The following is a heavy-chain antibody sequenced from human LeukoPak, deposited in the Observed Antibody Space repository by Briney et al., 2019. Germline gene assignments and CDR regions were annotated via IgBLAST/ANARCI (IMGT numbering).Heavy chain of an antibody. J-gene: IGHJ1*01. D-gene: IGHD6-13*01. CDR1: GFTFSSYE. Sequence: GGSLRLSCAASGFTFSSYEMNWVRQAPGKGLEWVSSISSSSSYIYYADSVKGRFTISRDNAKNSLYLQMNSLRAEDTAVYYCARDGIAAAGVEYFQHWGQGTLVTVSS. CDR2: ISSSSSYI. CDR3: ARDGIAAAGVEYFQH. V-gene: IGHV3-21*01.